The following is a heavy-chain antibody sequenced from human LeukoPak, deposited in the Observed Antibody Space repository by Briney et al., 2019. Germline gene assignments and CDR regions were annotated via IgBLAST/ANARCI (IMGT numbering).Heavy chain of an antibody. CDR3: AGEYSSSSEVDY. D-gene: IGHD6-6*01. J-gene: IGHJ4*02. CDR2: IYYSGST. CDR1: GGSFSGYY. Sequence: PSETLSLTCAVYGGSFSGYYWSWIRQPPGKGLEWIGSIYYSGSTYYNPSLKSRVTISVDTSKNQFSLKLSSVTAADTAVYYCAGEYSSSSEVDYWGQGTLVTVSS. V-gene: IGHV4-34*01.